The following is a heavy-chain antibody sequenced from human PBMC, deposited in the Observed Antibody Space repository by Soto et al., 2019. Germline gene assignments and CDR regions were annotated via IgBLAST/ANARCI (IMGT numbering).Heavy chain of an antibody. CDR2: VSGYNGDT. CDR1: GYTFTSHG. CDR3: ARVGRYGDGGY. J-gene: IGHJ4*02. Sequence: QVQLVQSGAEVKKPGASVKVSCKTSGYTFTSHGISWVRQAPGQGLECMGWVSGYNGDTNYAQKFQDRVTMTTDRSTSTAYMELRRLTSDDTAVYYCARVGRYGDGGYWGQGTLVTVSS. D-gene: IGHD4-17*01. V-gene: IGHV1-18*01.